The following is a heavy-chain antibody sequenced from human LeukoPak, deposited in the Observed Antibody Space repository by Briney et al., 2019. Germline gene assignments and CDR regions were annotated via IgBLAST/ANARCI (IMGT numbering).Heavy chain of an antibody. D-gene: IGHD5-18*01. CDR3: ASVPRAQPTAMVWVSWIDP. J-gene: IGHJ5*02. CDR1: GYTFTGYY. Sequence: ASVKVSCTASGYTFTGYYMHWVRQAPGQGLEWMGGITPNSGGTNYAQKFQGRVTMTRDTSISTAYMELSRLRSDDTAVYYCASVPRAQPTAMVWVSWIDPGGQGTLATAPS. CDR2: ITPNSGGT. V-gene: IGHV1-2*02.